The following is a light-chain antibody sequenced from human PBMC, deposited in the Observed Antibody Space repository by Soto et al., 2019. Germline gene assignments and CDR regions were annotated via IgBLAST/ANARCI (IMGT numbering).Light chain of an antibody. CDR3: QQSYSTLLT. Sequence: DIQMTQSPSSLSASVGDRVTITCRASQDISNYLNWYQQKPGKAPQLLIYAASSFHSGVPSRFSPSGSGTDLTLTISSLQPEDFATYFCQQSYSTLLTFGGGTKVEIK. V-gene: IGKV1-39*01. CDR1: QDISNY. J-gene: IGKJ4*01. CDR2: AAS.